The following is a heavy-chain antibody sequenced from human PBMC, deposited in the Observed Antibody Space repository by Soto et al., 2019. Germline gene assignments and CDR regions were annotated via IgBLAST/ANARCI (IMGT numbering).Heavy chain of an antibody. V-gene: IGHV4-4*02. CDR1: GGSISSSNW. CDR2: IYHSGST. D-gene: IGHD6-19*01. J-gene: IGHJ4*01. Sequence: QVQLQESGPGLVKTSGTLSLTCAVSGGSISSSNWWSWVRQPPGKGLEWIGAIYHSGSTNYNPSLKGRVTLSVDNSKSQCSLKLSSVTAADTAVYYCAGIAVSGPGDYWGHGTLVTVSS. CDR3: AGIAVSGPGDY.